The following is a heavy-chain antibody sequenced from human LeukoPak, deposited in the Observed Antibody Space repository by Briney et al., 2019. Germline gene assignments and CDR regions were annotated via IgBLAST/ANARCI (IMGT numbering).Heavy chain of an antibody. J-gene: IGHJ3*02. D-gene: IGHD3-10*01. CDR3: AKIGSHYYGSALKGAFDI. CDR2: ISNNGGST. Sequence: GGSLRLSCAASGFTFSSYAMSWVRQAPGKGLEWVSRISNNGGSTYYTDSVKGRFTISRDNSKNTLSLQMNSLRAEDTAVYYCAKIGSHYYGSALKGAFDIWGQGTMVTVSS. CDR1: GFTFSSYA. V-gene: IGHV3-23*01.